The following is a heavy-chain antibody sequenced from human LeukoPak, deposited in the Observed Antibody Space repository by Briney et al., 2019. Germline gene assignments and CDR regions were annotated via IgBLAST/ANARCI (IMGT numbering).Heavy chain of an antibody. D-gene: IGHD2-2*01. V-gene: IGHV1-3*01. CDR2: INAGNGNT. CDR3: ARDGIVVVPAATVGDWFDP. J-gene: IGHJ5*02. Sequence: ASVKVSCKASGYTLTSCAMHWVRQAPGQRLEWMGWINAGNGNTKYSQKFQGRVTITRDTSASTAYMELSSLTSEDTAVYYCARDGIVVVPAATVGDWFDPWGQGTLVTVSS. CDR1: GYTLTSCA.